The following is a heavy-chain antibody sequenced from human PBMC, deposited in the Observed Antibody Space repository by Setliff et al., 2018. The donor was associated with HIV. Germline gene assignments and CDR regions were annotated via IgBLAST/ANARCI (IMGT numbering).Heavy chain of an antibody. D-gene: IGHD6-13*01. V-gene: IGHV3-30*02. CDR1: GFTFRNYG. CDR3: GRDVHDAAADN. J-gene: IGHJ4*02. CDR2: IRYDGSNK. Sequence: GGSLRLSCTASGFTFRNYGIHWVRQAPGKGLEWVAFIRYDGSNKYYADSVKGRFTISRDNARNTLFLQMNSLGVEDTALYYCGRDVHDAAADNWGRGTLVTVSS.